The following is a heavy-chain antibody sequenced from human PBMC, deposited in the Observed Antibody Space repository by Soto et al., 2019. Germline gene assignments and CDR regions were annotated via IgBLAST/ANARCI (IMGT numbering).Heavy chain of an antibody. Sequence: QVQLQQWGAGLLKPSETLSLTCAVNGGSLTGYYWSWIRQPPGKGLEWIGEIKDGGSTNYSPSLRCRVTISADTSKNQFSLRLNSVTAADTAVYFCARGQEGIVATHWDQGTLVTVSS. CDR2: IKDGGST. CDR3: ARGQEGIVATH. J-gene: IGHJ4*02. CDR1: GGSLTGYY. V-gene: IGHV4-34*01. D-gene: IGHD5-12*01.